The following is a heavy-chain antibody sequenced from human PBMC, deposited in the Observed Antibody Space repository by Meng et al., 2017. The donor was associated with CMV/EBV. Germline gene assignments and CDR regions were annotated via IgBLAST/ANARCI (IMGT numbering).Heavy chain of an antibody. CDR3: ATPSAGYSSSWYDY. J-gene: IGHJ4*02. CDR2: IIPIFGTA. CDR1: GGTVSSYA. V-gene: IGHV1-69*05. D-gene: IGHD6-13*01. Sequence: ASGGTVSSYAISWVRQAPGQGLEWMGGIIPIFGTANYAQKFQGRVTITTDESTSTAYMELSSLRSEDTAVYYCATPSAGYSSSWYDYWGQGTLVTVSS.